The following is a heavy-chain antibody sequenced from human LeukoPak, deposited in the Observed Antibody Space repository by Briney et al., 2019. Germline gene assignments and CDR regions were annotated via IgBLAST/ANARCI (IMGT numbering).Heavy chain of an antibody. CDR1: GYTFSGSY. D-gene: IGHD2-8*01. J-gene: IGHJ6*03. CDR2: INPNSGDT. Sequence: ASVKVSCKASGYTFSGSYIHWVRQAPGQGLGWLGRINPNSGDTNYAQNLHGRVTMTRVTSITTAYMELNSLTSDDTAVYFCARSAEHCNNGVCFTDYYMDVWGKGTTVTVSS. V-gene: IGHV1-2*06. CDR3: ARSAEHCNNGVCFTDYYMDV.